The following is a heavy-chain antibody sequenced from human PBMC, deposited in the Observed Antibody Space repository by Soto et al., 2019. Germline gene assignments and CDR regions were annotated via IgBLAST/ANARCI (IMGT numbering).Heavy chain of an antibody. CDR1: GGSISSGDYY. D-gene: IGHD3-22*01. Sequence: PSETLSLTCTFSGGSISSGDYYWSWIRQPPGKGLEWIGYIYYSGSTYYNPSLKSRVTISVDTSKNQFSLKLSSVTAADTAVYYCARGSYYYDSSGYYQYWGQGTLVTVSS. CDR3: ARGSYYYDSSGYYQY. V-gene: IGHV4-30-4*01. CDR2: IYYSGST. J-gene: IGHJ4*02.